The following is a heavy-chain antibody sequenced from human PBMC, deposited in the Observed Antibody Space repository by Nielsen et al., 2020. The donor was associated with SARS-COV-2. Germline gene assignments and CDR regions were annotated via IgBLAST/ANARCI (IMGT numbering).Heavy chain of an antibody. CDR2: ISFDGSDE. Sequence: GESLKISCAASGFPFSSFAMHWVRQAPGKGLEWVAVISFDGSDEYSADSVKGRFTISRDNAKTTLYLQMTSLRTEDTAVYYCAREDSWELLRTYDALDIWGQGTMVSVSS. V-gene: IGHV3-30-3*01. CDR3: AREDSWELLRTYDALDI. CDR1: GFPFSSFA. D-gene: IGHD1-26*01. J-gene: IGHJ3*02.